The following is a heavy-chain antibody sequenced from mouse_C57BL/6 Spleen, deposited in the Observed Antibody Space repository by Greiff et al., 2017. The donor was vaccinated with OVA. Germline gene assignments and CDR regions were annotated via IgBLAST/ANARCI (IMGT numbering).Heavy chain of an antibody. CDR2: IWSGGST. D-gene: IGHD2-4*01. Sequence: VQLVESGPGLVQPSQSLSITCTVSGFSLTSYGVHWVRQSPGKGLEWLGVIWSGGSTDYNAAFISRLSISKDNSKSQVFFTMNSLQADDTAIYYCASPYYYDTLGWFAYWGQGTLVTVSA. J-gene: IGHJ3*01. CDR3: ASPYYYDTLGWFAY. CDR1: GFSLTSYG. V-gene: IGHV2-2*01.